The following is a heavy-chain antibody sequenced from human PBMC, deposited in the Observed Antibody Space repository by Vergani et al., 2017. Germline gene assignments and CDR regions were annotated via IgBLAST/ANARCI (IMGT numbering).Heavy chain of an antibody. D-gene: IGHD6-19*01. Sequence: QVQLQESGPGLVKSSETLSLTCSVSFDSIRNLYCNWIRQPPGKGLEWIGSIHYSENTNYNPSLKTRVTISVDTSKNQLSLTLTSVTAADTAVYYCASDTHSGQRADRGGQGILVTVTS. CDR3: ASDTHSGQRADR. V-gene: IGHV4-59*11. J-gene: IGHJ5*02. CDR2: IHYSENT. CDR1: FDSIRNLY.